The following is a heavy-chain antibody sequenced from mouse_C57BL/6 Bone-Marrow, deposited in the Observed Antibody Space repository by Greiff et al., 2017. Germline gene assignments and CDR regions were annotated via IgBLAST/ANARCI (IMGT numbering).Heavy chain of an antibody. CDR1: GYTFTSSW. Sequence: QVQLKQPGAELVKPGASVKLSCTASGYTFTSSWMHWVKQRPGRGLEWIGRVVPNSGGTKYNEKFKSKATLTVDKPSSTAYMQLSSLTSEDSAVYYCARKAYYGSPFDYWGQGTTLTVSS. V-gene: IGHV1-72*01. CDR3: ARKAYYGSPFDY. CDR2: VVPNSGGT. J-gene: IGHJ2*01. D-gene: IGHD1-1*01.